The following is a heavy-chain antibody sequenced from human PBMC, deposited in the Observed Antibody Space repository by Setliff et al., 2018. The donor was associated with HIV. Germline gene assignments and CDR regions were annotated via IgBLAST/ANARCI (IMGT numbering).Heavy chain of an antibody. CDR3: ARLSGNYYYYYMDV. Sequence: GESLNISCKGSGYSFTNYWIGWVRQMPGKGLEWMCITFPYDSDTRYRPSFQGQVTISADMSISTAYLQWSSLKASDSAMYFCARLSGNYYYYYMDVWGKGTTVTAP. J-gene: IGHJ6*03. CDR2: TFPYDSDT. D-gene: IGHD3-3*01. V-gene: IGHV5-51*01. CDR1: GYSFTNYW.